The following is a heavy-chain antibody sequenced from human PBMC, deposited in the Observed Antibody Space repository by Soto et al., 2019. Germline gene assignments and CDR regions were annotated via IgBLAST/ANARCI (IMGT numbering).Heavy chain of an antibody. Sequence: QVTLKESGPVLVKPTETLTLTCTVSGFSLSNARMGVSWIRQPPEKALEWLAHIFSNDEKSYSTSLKSRLTISKDTSKSQVVLTMTHRDPVDTATDYCARINYDISGPVGNYWYFDLWGRGTLVTVSS. V-gene: IGHV2-26*01. CDR3: ARINYDISGPVGNYWYFDL. D-gene: IGHD3-22*01. CDR2: IFSNDEK. J-gene: IGHJ2*01. CDR1: GFSLSNARMG.